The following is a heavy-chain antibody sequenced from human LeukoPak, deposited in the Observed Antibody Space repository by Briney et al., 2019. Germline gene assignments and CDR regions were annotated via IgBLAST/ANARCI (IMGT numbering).Heavy chain of an antibody. CDR1: GFTYSHYG. Sequence: GRSLRLSCAASGFTYSHYGMHWVRQAPGKGLEWVAVIWSDGTEKYYGDAVKGRFTISRDNSRKTLYLQMNSLRGEDTAVYCCAKDAQRGFDYSNSLEYWGQGTLVTVSS. CDR3: AKDAQRGFDYSNSLEY. CDR2: IWSDGTEK. V-gene: IGHV3-33*06. J-gene: IGHJ4*02. D-gene: IGHD4-11*01.